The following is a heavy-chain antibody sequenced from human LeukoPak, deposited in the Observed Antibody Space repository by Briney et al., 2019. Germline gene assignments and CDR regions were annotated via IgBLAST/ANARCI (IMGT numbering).Heavy chain of an antibody. V-gene: IGHV3-7*03. J-gene: IGHJ3*02. D-gene: IGHD2/OR15-2a*01. CDR3: ARTPSMWPDAFDI. CDR1: GFTFSRYG. Sequence: SGGSLRLSCAASGFTFSRYGMHWVRQAPGKGLEWVANIKQDGSEKYYVDSVKGRFTISRDNAKNSLYLQMNSLRAEDTAVYYCARTPSMWPDAFDIWGQGTMVTVSS. CDR2: IKQDGSEK.